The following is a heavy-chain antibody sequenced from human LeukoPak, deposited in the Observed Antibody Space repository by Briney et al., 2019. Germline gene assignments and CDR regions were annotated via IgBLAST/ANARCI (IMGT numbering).Heavy chain of an antibody. CDR3: AKHGSGYCSSTSCYKAEYFQH. D-gene: IGHD2-2*02. V-gene: IGHV3-23*01. CDR2: ISGSGGST. CDR1: GGSISNSY. J-gene: IGHJ1*01. Sequence: ETLSLTCTVSGGSISNSYWSWVRQAPGKGLEWVSSISGSGGSTNYADSVKGRFTVSRDNSKNTLYLQMNSLRAEDTAVYYCAKHGSGYCSSTSCYKAEYFQHWGQGTLVTVSS.